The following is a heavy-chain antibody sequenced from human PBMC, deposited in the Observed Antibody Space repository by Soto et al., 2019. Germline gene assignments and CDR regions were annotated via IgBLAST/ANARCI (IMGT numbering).Heavy chain of an antibody. Sequence: SETLSLTCAVYGGSFSGYYWSWIRQPPGKGLEWIGEINHSGSTNYNPSLKSRVTISVDTSKNQFSLKLSSVTAADTAVYYCARAAPRYCSGGSCYSGRDYWRQGTLVTSPQ. CDR1: GGSFSGYY. CDR2: INHSGST. D-gene: IGHD2-15*01. V-gene: IGHV4-34*01. J-gene: IGHJ4*02. CDR3: ARAAPRYCSGGSCYSGRDY.